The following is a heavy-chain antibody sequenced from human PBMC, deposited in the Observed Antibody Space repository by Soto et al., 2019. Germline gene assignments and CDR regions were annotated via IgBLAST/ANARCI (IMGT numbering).Heavy chain of an antibody. D-gene: IGHD1-7*01. CDR3: AMTVTTLYNWFDP. Sequence: SETLSLTCAVYGGSFSDYYWSWIRQPPGKGLEWIGEINYSGITNYSPSLKSRVTMSVDTSKNHFSLRLTSVTAADTAVYYCAMTVTTLYNWFDPWGQGTLVPVSS. J-gene: IGHJ5*02. CDR1: GGSFSDYY. CDR2: INYSGIT. V-gene: IGHV4-34*10.